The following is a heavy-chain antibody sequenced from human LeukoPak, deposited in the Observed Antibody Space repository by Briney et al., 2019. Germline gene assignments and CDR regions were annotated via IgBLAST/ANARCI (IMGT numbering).Heavy chain of an antibody. J-gene: IGHJ4*02. V-gene: IGHV4-4*07. CDR2: IYSSGTT. D-gene: IGHD3-3*01. Sequence: SETLSLICIVSGGSIDSYFWSWIRQPAGKGLEWIGRIYSSGTTNYNPSLKSRVSMSVDTSKSEFSLRVTSVTPADTAVYYCARDLHFWSGYYYFDYWGQGILVTVSS. CDR1: GGSIDSYF. CDR3: ARDLHFWSGYYYFDY.